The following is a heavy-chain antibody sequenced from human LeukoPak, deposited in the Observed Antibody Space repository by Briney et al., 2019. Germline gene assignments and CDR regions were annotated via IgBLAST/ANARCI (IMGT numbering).Heavy chain of an antibody. CDR1: GGSISSYY. Sequence: NPSQSLSLTCTVSGGSISSYYWSWIRQPPGKGLEWIGYIYYSVSTNYNTSLKSRVTISVDTSKNHFSLKLSSVTAADTAVYYCARVTGYMIEDYFDYWGQGTLVTVSS. CDR2: IYYSVST. J-gene: IGHJ4*02. CDR3: ARVTGYMIEDYFDY. V-gene: IGHV4-59*01. D-gene: IGHD3-22*01.